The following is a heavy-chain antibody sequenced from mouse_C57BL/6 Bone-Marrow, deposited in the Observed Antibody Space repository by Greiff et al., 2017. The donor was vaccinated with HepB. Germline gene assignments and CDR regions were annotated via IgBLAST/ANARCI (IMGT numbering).Heavy chain of an antibody. CDR1: GYTFTSYW. J-gene: IGHJ4*01. V-gene: IGHV1-64*01. CDR3: ARGVTTVYYAMDY. Sequence: VQLQQSGAELVKPGASVKLSCKASGYTFTSYWMHWVKQRPGQGLEWIGMIHPNSGSTNYNEKFKSKATLTVDKSSSTAYMQLSSLTSEDSAVYYCARGVTTVYYAMDYWGQGTSVTVSS. D-gene: IGHD2-2*01. CDR2: IHPNSGST.